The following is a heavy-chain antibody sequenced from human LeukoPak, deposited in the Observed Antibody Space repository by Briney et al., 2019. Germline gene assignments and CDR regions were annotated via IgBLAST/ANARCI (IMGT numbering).Heavy chain of an antibody. V-gene: IGHV3-23*01. CDR2: ISGSGGST. J-gene: IGHJ6*02. CDR3: AKYLPPIAVAGQGMDV. D-gene: IGHD6-19*01. Sequence: GGSLRLSCAASGFTFSSYAMSWVRQAPGKGLEWVSAISGSGGSTYYADSVKGRFTISRDNSKNTLYLQMNSLRAEDTAVYYCAKYLPPIAVAGQGMDVWGQGTTVTVSS. CDR1: GFTFSSYA.